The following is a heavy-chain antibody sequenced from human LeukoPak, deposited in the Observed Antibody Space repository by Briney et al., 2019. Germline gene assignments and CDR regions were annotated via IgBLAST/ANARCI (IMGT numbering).Heavy chain of an antibody. CDR2: ITPVIETA. D-gene: IGHD3-10*01. J-gene: IGHJ5*02. V-gene: IGHV1-69*08. CDR1: GGTFLSHI. Sequence: SVKVSCKTSGGTFLSHIFSWVRQAPGHGLEWIGKITPVIETAKYAQTFQGRVSIYTDKDTTTVYMDLSGLRPDDTADYYCARVNLRGSNYNWFDPWGQGTRVIVYS. CDR3: ARVNLRGSNYNWFDP.